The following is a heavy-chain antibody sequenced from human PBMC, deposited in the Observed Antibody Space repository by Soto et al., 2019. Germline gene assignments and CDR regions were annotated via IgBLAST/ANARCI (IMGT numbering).Heavy chain of an antibody. CDR3: GRGRGEFDA. J-gene: IGHJ5*02. D-gene: IGHD2-21*01. CDR2: INHSGNK. V-gene: IGHV4-34*01. Sequence: PSETLSLTCAVYWASLSDKYCNWLRQPPGKRLEWIGEINHSGNKNYNPSLRSRVTISIDTSKNQLSLNLRSVSAADTAVYYCGRGRGEFDAWGQGTPVTVSS. CDR1: WASLSDKY.